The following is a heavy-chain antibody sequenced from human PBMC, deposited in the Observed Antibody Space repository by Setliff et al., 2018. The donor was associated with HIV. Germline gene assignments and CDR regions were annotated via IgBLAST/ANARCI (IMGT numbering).Heavy chain of an antibody. CDR2: ISGSGIST. J-gene: IGHJ4*02. V-gene: IGHV3-23*01. Sequence: GGSLRLSCAASGFTFSNYAMRWVRQAPGKGLAWVSGISGSGISTYNADSVKGRFTISRDNSNNTLYLQMNSLRAEDTAVYFCVRAPPNSEYWGRGTLVTVSS. CDR3: VRAPPNSEY. CDR1: GFTFSNYA.